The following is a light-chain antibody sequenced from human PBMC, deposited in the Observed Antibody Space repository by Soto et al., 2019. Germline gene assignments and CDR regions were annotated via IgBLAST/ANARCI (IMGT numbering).Light chain of an antibody. CDR3: CSNANYYPYV. J-gene: IGLJ1*01. V-gene: IGLV2-11*01. CDR2: DVN. CDR1: SSDVGGYNF. Sequence: QSALTQPRSVSGSPGQSVTISCTGTSSDVGGYNFVSWYQHHPGKAPKLMIYDVNKRPSGVPDRFSGSKSGNTASLTISGLQAEDEADYYCCSNANYYPYVFGTGTKVTVL.